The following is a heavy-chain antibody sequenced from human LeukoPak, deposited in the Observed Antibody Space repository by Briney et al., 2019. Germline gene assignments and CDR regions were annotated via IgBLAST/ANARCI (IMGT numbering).Heavy chain of an antibody. CDR3: ARHIRYPQYSSGWVFDY. D-gene: IGHD6-19*01. CDR2: IYYSGST. CDR1: GGSISSSSYY. Sequence: SETLSLTCTVSGGSISSSSYYWGWIRQPPGKGLEWIGSIYYSGSTYYNPSLKSRVTISVDTSKNQFSLKLSSVTAADTAVYYCARHIRYPQYSSGWVFDYWGQGTLVTASS. V-gene: IGHV4-39*01. J-gene: IGHJ4*02.